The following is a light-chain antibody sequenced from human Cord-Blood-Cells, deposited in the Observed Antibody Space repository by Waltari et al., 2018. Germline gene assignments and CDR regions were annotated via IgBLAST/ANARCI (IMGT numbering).Light chain of an antibody. CDR2: RNN. J-gene: IGLJ2*01. CDR1: SSNIGSNN. Sequence: QSVLTQPPSASGTPGQRVTIPCSGSSSNIGSNNVTWYQQPPGTAPKLLIYRNNQRPSRVPDRFSGSKSGTSASLAISGLQSEDEADYYCAAWDDSLNGPVFGGGTKLTVL. V-gene: IGLV1-44*01. CDR3: AAWDDSLNGPV.